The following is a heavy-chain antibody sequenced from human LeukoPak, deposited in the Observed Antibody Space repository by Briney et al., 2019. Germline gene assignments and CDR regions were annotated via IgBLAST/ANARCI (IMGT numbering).Heavy chain of an antibody. Sequence: PGGSLRLSCAASGFTFSSYAMSWVRQAPGKGLGWVSAISGSGGSTYYADSVKGRFTISRDNSKNTLYLQMNSLRAEDTAVYYCAKVPDDDFWSGLNWFDPWGQGTLVTVSS. CDR3: AKVPDDDFWSGLNWFDP. CDR2: ISGSGGST. J-gene: IGHJ5*02. V-gene: IGHV3-23*01. D-gene: IGHD3-3*01. CDR1: GFTFSSYA.